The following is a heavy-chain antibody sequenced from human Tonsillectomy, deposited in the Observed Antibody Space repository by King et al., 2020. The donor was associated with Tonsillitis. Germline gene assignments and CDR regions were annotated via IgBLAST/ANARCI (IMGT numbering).Heavy chain of an antibody. D-gene: IGHD3/OR15-3a*01. J-gene: IGHJ4*02. Sequence: VQLVESGGGLVQPGGSRRLSCAASGFTFSNYWMSWVRQTPGKGLEWVANIKEDGTATHYMGSVKGRFTISRDNTKNSLYLQMDSLRVEDTAVYYCAHYDFWSGYAFDDWGQGTLVTVSS. V-gene: IGHV3-7*01. CDR2: IKEDGTAT. CDR1: GFTFSNYW. CDR3: AHYDFWSGYAFDD.